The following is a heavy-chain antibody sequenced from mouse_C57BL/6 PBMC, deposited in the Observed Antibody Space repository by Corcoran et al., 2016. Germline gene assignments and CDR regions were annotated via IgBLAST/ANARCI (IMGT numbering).Heavy chain of an antibody. CDR3: ARFYYRGYFDV. J-gene: IGHJ1*03. Sequence: QVQLKQSGAELVRPGASVKLSCKASGYTFTDYYFNWVKQRPGQGLEWIARIYPGSGNTYYNEKFKGKATLTAEKSSSTAYMQLSSLTSEDSAVYFCARFYYRGYFDVWGTGTTVTVSS. D-gene: IGHD1-1*01. CDR1: GYTFTDYY. CDR2: IYPGSGNT. V-gene: IGHV1-76*01.